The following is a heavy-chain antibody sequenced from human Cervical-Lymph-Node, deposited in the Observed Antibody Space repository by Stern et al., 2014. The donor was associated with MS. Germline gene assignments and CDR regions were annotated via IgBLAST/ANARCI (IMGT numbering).Heavy chain of an antibody. V-gene: IGHV3-23*04. D-gene: IGHD1/OR15-1a*01. Sequence: DQLVQSGGGLVQPGGSLRLPCAASGFTFDSYDMNWVRQAPGKGLEWVSVIFVSGDSAHYADSVKGRFTISRDNSKNTVFLQMDSLRVEDTAIYYCARVRVAGHGTFTFAHWGQGTLVTVSS. J-gene: IGHJ5*02. CDR2: IFVSGDSA. CDR1: GFTFDSYD. CDR3: ARVRVAGHGTFTFAH.